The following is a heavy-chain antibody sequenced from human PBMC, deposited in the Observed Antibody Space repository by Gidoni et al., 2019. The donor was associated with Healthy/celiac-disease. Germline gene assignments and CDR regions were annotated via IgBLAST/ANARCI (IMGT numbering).Heavy chain of an antibody. CDR3: ARDLNSSGWYYYYYGMDV. D-gene: IGHD6-19*01. CDR2: ISAYNGNT. V-gene: IGHV1-18*01. Sequence: QLQLVQSGAEVKKPGASVKVSCKASGYTVTSYGISWVRPAPGQGLEWMGWISAYNGNTNDAQKLQGRVTMTTDPSTSTAYMELRSLRSDDTAVYYCARDLNSSGWYYYYYGMDVWGQGTTVTVSS. CDR1: GYTVTSYG. J-gene: IGHJ6*02.